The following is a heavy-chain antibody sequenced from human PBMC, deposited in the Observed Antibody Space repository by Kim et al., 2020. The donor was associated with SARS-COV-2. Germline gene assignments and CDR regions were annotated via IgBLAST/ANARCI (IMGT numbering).Heavy chain of an antibody. CDR2: MNPNSGNT. V-gene: IGHV1-8*01. CDR1: GYTFTSYD. D-gene: IGHD3-3*01. Sequence: ASVKVSCKASGYTFTSYDINWVRQATGQGLEWMGWMNPNSGNTGYAQKFQGRVTMTRNTSISTAYMELSSLRSEDTAVYYCARGPGYYDFWSGYNYYYYGMDVWGQGTTVTVSS. J-gene: IGHJ6*02. CDR3: ARGPGYYDFWSGYNYYYYGMDV.